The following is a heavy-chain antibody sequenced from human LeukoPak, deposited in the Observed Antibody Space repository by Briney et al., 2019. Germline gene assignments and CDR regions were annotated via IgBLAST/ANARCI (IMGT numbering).Heavy chain of an antibody. D-gene: IGHD2-21*01. CDR1: GFTFSSYG. CDR3: AKDVVVIATIDAFDI. V-gene: IGHV3-30*18. Sequence: PGGSLRLSCAASGFTFSSYGMHWVRQAPGKGLEWVAVISYDGSNKYYADSVKGRFTISRDNSKNTLYLQMNSLRAEDTAVYYCAKDVVVIATIDAFDIWGQGTMVTVSS. CDR2: ISYDGSNK. J-gene: IGHJ3*02.